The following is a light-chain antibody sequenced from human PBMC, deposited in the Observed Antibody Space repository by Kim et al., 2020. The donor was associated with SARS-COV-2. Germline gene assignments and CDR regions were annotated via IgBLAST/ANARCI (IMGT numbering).Light chain of an antibody. CDR2: AAS. V-gene: IGKV3-20*01. J-gene: IGKJ2*01. Sequence: EIVLTQSPGTLSLSPGERATLSCRASQTINSNYLTWYQQKPGQAPRLLIYAASRRITGIPDRFSGSGSGTDFTLTINGLDPEDFAVYFFQQYGSSPYTFGQGTKLEI. CDR3: QQYGSSPYT. CDR1: QTINSNY.